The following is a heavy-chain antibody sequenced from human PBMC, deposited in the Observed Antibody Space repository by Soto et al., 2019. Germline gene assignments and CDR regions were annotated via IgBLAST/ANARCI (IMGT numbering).Heavy chain of an antibody. J-gene: IGHJ4*02. D-gene: IGHD5-18*01. CDR1: GFTFSSYS. Sequence: EVQLVESGGGLVQPGGSLRLSCAASGFTFSSYSMNWVRQAPGKGLEWVSYISSSSSTIYYADYVKGRFTISRDNAKNSLYLQMNSLRAEDTAVYYCARDSGYSYGPLDYWGQGTLVTVSS. V-gene: IGHV3-48*01. CDR3: ARDSGYSYGPLDY. CDR2: ISSSSSTI.